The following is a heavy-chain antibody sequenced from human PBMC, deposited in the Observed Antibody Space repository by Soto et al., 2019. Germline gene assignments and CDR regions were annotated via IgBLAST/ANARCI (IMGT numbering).Heavy chain of an antibody. D-gene: IGHD2-15*01. CDR1: GGSISSHSHY. V-gene: IGHV4-39*07. J-gene: IGHJ6*03. CDR3: AREVMGYCSGGSCYPTPGAYYYYMDV. CDR2: DYYSGST. Sequence: TETLSLTCSVSGGSISSHSHYWGWIRQPPGKGLEWIGRDYYSGSTNYNPSLKSRVTISVDTSKNQFSLKLSSVTAADTAVYYCAREVMGYCSGGSCYPTPGAYYYYMDVWGKGTTVTVSS.